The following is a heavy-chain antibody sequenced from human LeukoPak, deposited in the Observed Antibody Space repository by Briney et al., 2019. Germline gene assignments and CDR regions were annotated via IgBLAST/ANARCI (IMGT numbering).Heavy chain of an antibody. CDR3: ARNPRGGIGYFDP. D-gene: IGHD3-16*01. Sequence: SETLSLTCAVSGYSISSSIWWGWIRQPPGKGLEWIGYVYHSGSIYYNPSLKSRVTMSVDTSKNQFSLRLSSVTAMDTAVYYCARNPRGGIGYFDPWGQGTLVTVSS. CDR1: GYSISSSIW. J-gene: IGHJ5*02. CDR2: VYHSGSI. V-gene: IGHV4-28*05.